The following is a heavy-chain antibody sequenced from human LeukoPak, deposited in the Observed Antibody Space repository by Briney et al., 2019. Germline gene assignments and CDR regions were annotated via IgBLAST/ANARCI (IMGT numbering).Heavy chain of an antibody. J-gene: IGHJ2*01. D-gene: IGHD2-2*01. Sequence: SETLSLTCTVSGGSIRSYYWNWVRRPAGKGLEWIGRIYTSGSTNYNPSLKSRVTMSVDTSKNQFSLKLSSVTAADTAMYYCARDALYCSSTSCYRYWYFDLWGRGTLVTVSS. CDR2: IYTSGST. CDR3: ARDALYCSSTSCYRYWYFDL. V-gene: IGHV4-4*07. CDR1: GGSIRSYY.